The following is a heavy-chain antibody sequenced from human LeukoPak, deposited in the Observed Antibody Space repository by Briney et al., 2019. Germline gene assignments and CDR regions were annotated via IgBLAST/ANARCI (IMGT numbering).Heavy chain of an antibody. J-gene: IGHJ5*02. CDR2: ISSSSSYI. CDR3: ARAPYYYGSGRPNWFDP. Sequence: KPGGSLRLSCAASGFTFSSYSMNWVRQAPGKGLEWVSSISSSSSYIYYADSVKGRFTISRDNAKNSLYLQMNSLRAEDTAVYYCARAPYYYGSGRPNWFDPWGQGTLVTVSS. CDR1: GFTFSSYS. D-gene: IGHD3-10*01. V-gene: IGHV3-21*01.